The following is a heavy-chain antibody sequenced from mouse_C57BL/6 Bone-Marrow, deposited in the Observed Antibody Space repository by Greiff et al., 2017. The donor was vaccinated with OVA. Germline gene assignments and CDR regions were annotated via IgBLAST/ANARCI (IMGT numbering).Heavy chain of an antibody. CDR2: ISRGSSTI. D-gene: IGHD3-2*02. J-gene: IGHJ4*01. CDR1: GFTFSDYG. V-gene: IGHV5-17*01. Sequence: EVQLVESGGGLVKPGGSLKLSCAASGFTFSDYGMHWVRQAPEKGLEWVAYISRGSSTIYYADTVKGRFTISRDNAENTLFLQMTSLRSEDTAMYDCAKGQLRPAYYAMDYWGQGTSVTVSS. CDR3: AKGQLRPAYYAMDY.